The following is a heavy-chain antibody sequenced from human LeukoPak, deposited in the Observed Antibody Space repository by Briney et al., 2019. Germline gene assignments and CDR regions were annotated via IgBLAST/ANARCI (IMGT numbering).Heavy chain of an antibody. J-gene: IGHJ4*02. V-gene: IGHV3-21*01. CDR3: ARDFPADDTAMDY. D-gene: IGHD5-18*01. CDR2: ISSSSSYI. Sequence: GGSLRLSCAASGFTFSSYSMNWVRQAPGKGLEWVSSISSSSSYIYYADSVRGRFTISRDNAKNSLYLQMNSLRAEDTAVYYCARDFPADDTAMDYWGQGTLVTVSS. CDR1: GFTFSSYS.